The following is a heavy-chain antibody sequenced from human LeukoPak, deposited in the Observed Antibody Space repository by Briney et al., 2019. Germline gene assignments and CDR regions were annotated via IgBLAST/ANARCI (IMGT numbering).Heavy chain of an antibody. D-gene: IGHD3-10*01. CDR3: ARGSGIYYYYYYMDV. V-gene: IGHV4-59*01. J-gene: IGHJ6*03. CDR1: GGSISSYY. Sequence: PSETLSLTCTVSGGSISSYYWSWIRQPPGKGLEWIGYIYYSGSTNYNPSLKSRVTISVDTSKNQFCLKLSSVTAADTAVYYCARGSGIYYYYYYMDVWGKGTTVTVSS. CDR2: IYYSGST.